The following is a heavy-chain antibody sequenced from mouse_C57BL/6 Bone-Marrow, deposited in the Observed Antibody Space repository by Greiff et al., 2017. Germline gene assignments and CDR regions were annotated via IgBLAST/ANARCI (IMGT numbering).Heavy chain of an antibody. CDR3: ARHGIYYYGSSPWYFDV. D-gene: IGHD1-1*01. CDR1: GFTFSSYT. V-gene: IGHV5-9*01. J-gene: IGHJ1*03. CDR2: ISGGGGNT. Sequence: EVKLQESGGGLVKPGGSLKLSCAASGFTFSSYTMSWVRQTPEKRLEWVATISGGGGNTYSPDSVKGRFTISRDNAKNTLYLQMSSLRSEDTALYYCARHGIYYYGSSPWYFDVWGTGTTVTVSS.